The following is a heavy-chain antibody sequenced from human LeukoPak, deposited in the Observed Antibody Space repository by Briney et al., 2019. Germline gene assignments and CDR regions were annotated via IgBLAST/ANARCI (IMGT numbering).Heavy chain of an antibody. D-gene: IGHD1-26*01. V-gene: IGHV3-21*01. Sequence: GGSLRLSCAASGFTFNTYSMHWVRQAPGKGLEWVSSISSTNTYIYYADSVKGRFTISRDNAKNSLYLQMSSLRAEDTAVYYCARDDERDYTNLEGATLDYWGRGTLVTVSS. CDR1: GFTFNTYS. CDR3: ARDDERDYTNLEGATLDY. CDR2: ISSTNTYI. J-gene: IGHJ4*02.